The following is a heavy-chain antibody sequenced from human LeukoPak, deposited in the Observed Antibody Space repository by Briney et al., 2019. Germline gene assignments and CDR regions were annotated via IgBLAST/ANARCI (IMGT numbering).Heavy chain of an antibody. Sequence: ASVKVSCKASGYTFTSYYMHWVRQAPGQGLEWMGIINPSGGSTSYAQKFQGRVTMTRDTSTSTVYMELSSLRSEDTAVYYCARDYGDYVKRNWFDPWGQGTLVTVSS. CDR2: INPSGGST. D-gene: IGHD4-17*01. V-gene: IGHV1-46*01. CDR3: ARDYGDYVKRNWFDP. CDR1: GYTFTSYY. J-gene: IGHJ5*02.